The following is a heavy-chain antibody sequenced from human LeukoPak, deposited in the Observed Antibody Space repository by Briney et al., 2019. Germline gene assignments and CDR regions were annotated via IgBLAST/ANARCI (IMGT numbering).Heavy chain of an antibody. Sequence: SETLSLTCSVSGGSISSYYWMWIRQPPGKLLEWIGYIYYSGNTDYNPSLKSRVAISVDTCKSHFSLKLSSVTAADTAVYYCARARDFDSSGYSYFDSWGQGTLVIVSS. CDR2: IYYSGNT. CDR1: GGSISSYY. V-gene: IGHV4-59*01. CDR3: ARARDFDSSGYSYFDS. J-gene: IGHJ4*02. D-gene: IGHD3-22*01.